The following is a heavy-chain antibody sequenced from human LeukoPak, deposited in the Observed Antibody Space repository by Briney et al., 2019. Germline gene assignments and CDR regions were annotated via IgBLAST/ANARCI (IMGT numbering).Heavy chain of an antibody. V-gene: IGHV4-59*08. CDR2: IYYSGST. J-gene: IGHJ2*01. CDR1: GGSISSYF. D-gene: IGHD6-19*01. Sequence: SETLSLTCTVSGGSISSYFWSWIRQPPGKALEWIGYIYYSGSTNYNPSLKSRVTISVDTSKDQFSLKLSSVTAADTAVYYCAKTVAGYWYFDLWGRGTLVTVSS. CDR3: AKTVAGYWYFDL.